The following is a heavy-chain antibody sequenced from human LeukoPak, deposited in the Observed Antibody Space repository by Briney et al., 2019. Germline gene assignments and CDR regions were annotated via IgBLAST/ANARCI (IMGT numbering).Heavy chain of an antibody. J-gene: IGHJ5*02. CDR2: IYYSVST. CDR3: AGAAAGPHWFDP. Sequence: YYWXXIRXXXXXXXXXXGYIYYSVSTNYNPSLKSRVTISVDTSKNQFSLKLSSVTAADTAVYYCAGAAAGPHWFDPWGQGTLVTVPS. V-gene: IGHV4-59*01. CDR1: YY. D-gene: IGHD6-13*01.